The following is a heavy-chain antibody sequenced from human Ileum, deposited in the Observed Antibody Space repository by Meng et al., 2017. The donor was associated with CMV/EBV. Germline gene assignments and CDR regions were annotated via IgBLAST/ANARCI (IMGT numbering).Heavy chain of an antibody. CDR2: INPNSGGT. V-gene: IGHV1-2*02. J-gene: IGHJ5*02. Sequence: SGYTFTGYYMHWVRQAAGQGLEWMGWINPNSGGTNYAQKFQGRVTMTRDTSISTAYMELSRLRSDDTAVYYCARDIVVVPAAIGFDPWGQGTLVTVSS. D-gene: IGHD2-2*01. CDR3: ARDIVVVPAAIGFDP. CDR1: GYTFTGYY.